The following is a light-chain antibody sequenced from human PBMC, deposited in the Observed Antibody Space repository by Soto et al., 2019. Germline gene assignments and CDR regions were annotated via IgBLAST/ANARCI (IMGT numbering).Light chain of an antibody. CDR1: SSNIGAGYD. Sequence: QSVLTQPPSVSGAPGQRVTISCTGSSSNIGAGYDVHWYHQLPGTAPKLLIYGTSNRPSGVPDRFSGSKSGTSASLAITGLHAEDEADYYCQSYDSRMSGVVFGGGTKLTVL. CDR2: GTS. J-gene: IGLJ2*01. CDR3: QSYDSRMSGVV. V-gene: IGLV1-40*01.